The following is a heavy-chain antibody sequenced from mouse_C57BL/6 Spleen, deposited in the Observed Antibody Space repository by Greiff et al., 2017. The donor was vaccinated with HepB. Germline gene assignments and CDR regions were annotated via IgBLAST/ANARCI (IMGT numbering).Heavy chain of an antibody. CDR2: IRNKANNHAT. Sequence: EVQVVESGGGLVQPGGSMKLSCAASGFTFSDAWMDWVRQSPEKGLEWVAEIRNKANNHATYYAESVKGRFTISRDDSKSSVYLQMNSLRAEDTGIYYCTRDYYGSRGYFDVWGTGTTVTVSS. D-gene: IGHD1-1*01. CDR1: GFTFSDAW. CDR3: TRDYYGSRGYFDV. V-gene: IGHV6-6*01. J-gene: IGHJ1*03.